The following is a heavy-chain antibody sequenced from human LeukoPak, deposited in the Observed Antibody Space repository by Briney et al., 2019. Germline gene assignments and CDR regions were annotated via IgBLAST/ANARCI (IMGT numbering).Heavy chain of an antibody. J-gene: IGHJ6*04. Sequence: SQTLSLTCAISGDGVSSNSAAWNWIRQSPSRGLEWLGRTYYRSKWYNDYAVSVKSRITINPDTSKNQFSLQLNSVTPEDTAVYYCARDLLSLWFRESKGGYYYYYGMDVWGKGTTVTVSS. D-gene: IGHD3-10*01. CDR3: ARDLLSLWFRESKGGYYYYYGMDV. CDR1: GDGVSSNSAA. CDR2: TYYRSKWYN. V-gene: IGHV6-1*01.